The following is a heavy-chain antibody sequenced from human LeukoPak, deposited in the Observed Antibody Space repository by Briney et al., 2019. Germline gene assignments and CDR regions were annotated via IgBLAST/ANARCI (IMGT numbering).Heavy chain of an antibody. D-gene: IGHD6-19*01. CDR1: GGTFSSYA. CDR2: INPSGGST. CDR3: ARGPRDSSGWYYYFDY. V-gene: IGHV1-46*01. J-gene: IGHJ4*02. Sequence: GSSVKVSCKASGGTFSSYAISWVRQAPGQGLEWMGIINPSGGSTSYAQKFQGRVTMTRDMSTSTVYMELSSLRSEDTAVYYCARGPRDSSGWYYYFDYWGQGTLVTVSS.